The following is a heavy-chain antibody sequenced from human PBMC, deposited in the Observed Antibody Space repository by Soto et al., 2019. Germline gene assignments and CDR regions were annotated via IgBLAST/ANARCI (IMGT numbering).Heavy chain of an antibody. CDR2: ISSSGSTI. J-gene: IGHJ2*01. CDR1: GFTFSDYY. Sequence: TGGSLRLSCAASGFTFSDYYMSWIRQAPGKGLEWVSYISSSGSTIYYADSVKGRFTISRDNAKNSLYLQMNSLRAEDTAVYYCARVHSSSFLYWYFDLWGRGTLVTVSS. CDR3: ARVHSSSFLYWYFDL. V-gene: IGHV3-11*01. D-gene: IGHD6-6*01.